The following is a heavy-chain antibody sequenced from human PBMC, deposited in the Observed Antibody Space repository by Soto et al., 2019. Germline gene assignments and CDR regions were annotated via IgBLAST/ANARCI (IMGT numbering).Heavy chain of an antibody. V-gene: IGHV1-18*01. CDR3: ARKEDDYFDY. Sequence: ASMKVSCKASGYTFPSYGISWMRQAPGQGLEWMGWIRADNGNTNYGQKLRGRVTMTTDTSTSTAYMELRSLTSDDTAVYYCARKEDDYFDYWGQGTLVTVSS. J-gene: IGHJ4*02. CDR1: GYTFPSYG. CDR2: IRADNGNT.